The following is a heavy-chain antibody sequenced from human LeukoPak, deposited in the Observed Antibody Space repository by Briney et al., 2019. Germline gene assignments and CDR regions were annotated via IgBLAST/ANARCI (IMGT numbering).Heavy chain of an antibody. Sequence: GGSLRLSCAASGFTFSSYAMHWVRQAPGKGLEWVAVISYDGSNKYYADSVKGRFTISRDNSKNTLYLQMNSLRAEDTAVYYCARGELWSSFDYWGQGTLVTVSS. CDR3: ARGELWSSFDY. CDR1: GFTFSSYA. J-gene: IGHJ4*02. CDR2: ISYDGSNK. D-gene: IGHD5-18*01. V-gene: IGHV3-30-3*01.